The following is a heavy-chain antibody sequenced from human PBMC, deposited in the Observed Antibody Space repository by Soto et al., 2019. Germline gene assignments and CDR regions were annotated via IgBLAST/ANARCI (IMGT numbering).Heavy chain of an antibody. CDR2: ISYDGSNK. D-gene: IGHD3-16*02. V-gene: IGHV3-30-3*01. J-gene: IGHJ3*02. CDR1: GFTFSSYA. Sequence: PGGSLRLSCAASGFTFSSYAMHWVRQAPGRGLEWVAVISYDGSNKYYADSVKGRFTISRDNSKNTLYLQMNSLRAEDTAVYYCARGLSGGWLTSTPWYAFDIWGQGTMVTVSS. CDR3: ARGLSGGWLTSTPWYAFDI.